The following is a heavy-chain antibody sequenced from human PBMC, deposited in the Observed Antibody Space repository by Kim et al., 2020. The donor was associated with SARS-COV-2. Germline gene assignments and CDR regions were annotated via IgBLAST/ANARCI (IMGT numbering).Heavy chain of an antibody. V-gene: IGHV4-39*07. D-gene: IGHD1-1*01. CDR2: VYYSGAT. CDR1: GDSVSSTSYY. CDR3: ARDPPWKLSD. Sequence: SETLSLTCVVSGDSVSSTSYYWGWIRQSPGKGLEWIGNVYYSGATYYNPSLKSRVTISLDTSKNQFSLKLSSVTAADTAVYFCARDPPWKLSDWGQGTLVTVSS. J-gene: IGHJ4*02.